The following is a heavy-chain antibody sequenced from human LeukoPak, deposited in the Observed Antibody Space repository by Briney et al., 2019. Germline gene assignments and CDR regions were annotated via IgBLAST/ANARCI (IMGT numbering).Heavy chain of an antibody. J-gene: IGHJ4*02. V-gene: IGHV1-69*13. CDR3: AQTYSYGYDY. CDR1: GGTFSSYA. CDR2: IIPIFGTA. Sequence: SVKVSCKASGGTFSSYAISWVRQARGQGLEWMGGIIPIFGTANYAQKFQGRVTITADESTSTAYMELSSLRSEDTAVYYCAQTYSYGYDYWGQGTLVTVSS. D-gene: IGHD5-18*01.